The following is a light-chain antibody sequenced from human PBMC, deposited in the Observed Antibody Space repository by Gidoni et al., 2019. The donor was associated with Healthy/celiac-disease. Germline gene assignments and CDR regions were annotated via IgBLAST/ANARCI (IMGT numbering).Light chain of an antibody. Sequence: DIQLTQSPSTLSASVGDRVTISCRASQSISSWLAWYQQKPGKAPTLLIYDASSLETGVPARFSGSGSGTEFTRTISSLQPYDFATYYCQQYNSYPWTFGQGTKVEIK. V-gene: IGKV1-5*01. J-gene: IGKJ1*01. CDR3: QQYNSYPWT. CDR1: QSISSW. CDR2: DAS.